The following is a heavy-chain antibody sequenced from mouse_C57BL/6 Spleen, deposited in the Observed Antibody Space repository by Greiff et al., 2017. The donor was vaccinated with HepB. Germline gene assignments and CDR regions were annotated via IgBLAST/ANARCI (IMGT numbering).Heavy chain of an antibody. J-gene: IGHJ3*01. D-gene: IGHD1-1*01. V-gene: IGHV1-64*01. CDR1: GYTFTSYW. Sequence: VQLQQPGAELVKPGASVKLSCKASGYTFTSYWMHWVKQRPGQGLEWIGMIHPNSGSTNYNEKFKSKATLTVDKSSSTAYMQLSSLTSEDSAVYDCARGYYGSSPGFAYWGQGTLVTVSA. CDR2: IHPNSGST. CDR3: ARGYYGSSPGFAY.